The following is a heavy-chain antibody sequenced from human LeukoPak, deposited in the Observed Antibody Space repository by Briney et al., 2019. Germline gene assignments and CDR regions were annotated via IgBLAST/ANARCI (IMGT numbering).Heavy chain of an antibody. CDR1: GFTFSSYA. CDR3: AGRRGNQQPIDY. D-gene: IGHD2-2*01. Sequence: GGSLRLSCAASGFTFSSYAMSWVRQAPGKGLEWVSAISGGGIGIYYADSLKGRFTISRDDSKNTLYLQMNNLRAEDTALYYCAGRRGNQQPIDYWGQGTPVTVSS. V-gene: IGHV3-23*01. CDR2: ISGGGIGI. J-gene: IGHJ4*02.